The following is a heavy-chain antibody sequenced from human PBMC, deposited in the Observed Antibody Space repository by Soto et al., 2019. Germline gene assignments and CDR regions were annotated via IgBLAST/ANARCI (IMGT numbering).Heavy chain of an antibody. CDR3: AKEKQQLVHDS. V-gene: IGHV3-30*18. CDR1: GFTCKNYG. CDR2: ISHDGSDK. J-gene: IGHJ4*02. Sequence: QPGGYLRLCRAASGFTCKNYGMHWVRQAPGKGLEWVAVISHDGSDKYYADSMKGRFIISRDNSENTLFLNMNSLKPDDTAVYYVAKEKQQLVHDSRGQGT. D-gene: IGHD6-13*01.